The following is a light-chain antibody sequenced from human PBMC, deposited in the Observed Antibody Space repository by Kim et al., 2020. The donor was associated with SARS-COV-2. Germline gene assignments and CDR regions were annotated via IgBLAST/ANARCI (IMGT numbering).Light chain of an antibody. Sequence: KTVTISCTRSSGSVASNYVHWYQPRPGSAPTTIIYEDSRRPSGVPDRFSGSIDPSSNSASLTISGLTAEDEADYYCQSYDNNNPFIFGAGTKVTVL. J-gene: IGLJ1*01. V-gene: IGLV6-57*03. CDR3: QSYDNNNPFI. CDR1: SGSVASNY. CDR2: EDS.